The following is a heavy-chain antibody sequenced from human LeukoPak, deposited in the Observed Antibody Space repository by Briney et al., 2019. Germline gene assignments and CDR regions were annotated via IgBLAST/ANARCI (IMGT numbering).Heavy chain of an antibody. J-gene: IGHJ2*01. V-gene: IGHV1-46*01. D-gene: IGHD6-13*01. CDR1: GYTFTSYY. CDR3: ARDSGGRSSSPYYYFDL. CDR2: INPSGGST. Sequence: GASVKVSCKASGYTFTSYYMHWVRQAPGQGLEWMGIINPSGGSTSYAQKFQGRVTMTRDMSTSTVYMELSSLRSEDTAVYYCARDSGGRSSSPYYYFDLWGRGTLVTVSS.